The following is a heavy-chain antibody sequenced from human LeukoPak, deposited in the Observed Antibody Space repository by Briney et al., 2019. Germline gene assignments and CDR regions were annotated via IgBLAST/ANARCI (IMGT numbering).Heavy chain of an antibody. J-gene: IGHJ4*02. CDR1: GFTFSRDW. CDR3: AKGPVSGSRSPLDH. D-gene: IGHD1-26*01. CDR2: ISYDESNK. V-gene: IGHV3-30*18. Sequence: GGSLRLSCAASGFTFSRDWMHWVRQGPGKGLEWVAVISYDESNKYYADSVKGRFTISRDNSKNTLYLQMNSLRGEDTAVYYCAKGPVSGSRSPLDHWGQGTLVTVSS.